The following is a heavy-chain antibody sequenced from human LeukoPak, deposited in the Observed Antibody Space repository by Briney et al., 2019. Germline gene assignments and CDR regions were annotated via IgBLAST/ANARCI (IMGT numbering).Heavy chain of an antibody. CDR3: AKGSVAVAGYYFDH. V-gene: IGHV3-48*01. Sequence: GGSLRLSCAASEFTFSSYSMNWVRQAPGKGLEWVSYITNSGNSKSYADSVKGRFTISRDNPNNTLDLQMNSLTAEDTAVYYCAKGSVAVAGYYFDHWGQGTLVTVSS. CDR1: EFTFSSYS. J-gene: IGHJ4*02. D-gene: IGHD6-19*01. CDR2: ITNSGNSK.